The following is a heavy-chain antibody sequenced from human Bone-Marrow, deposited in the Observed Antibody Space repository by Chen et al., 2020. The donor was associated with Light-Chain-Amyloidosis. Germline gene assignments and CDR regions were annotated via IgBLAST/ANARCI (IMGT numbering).Heavy chain of an antibody. Sequence: EVQLVESGGGLVQPGRSLRLSCAASGFTFEDYAMYWVRQVPGKGLEWVASITWNSGNKYYADSAKGRFTISRDNAENSLYLQMTSLRPEDTAVYYCGRRLYSGLDVWGQGTAVTVSS. J-gene: IGHJ6*02. CDR1: GFTFEDYA. D-gene: IGHD3-16*01. CDR2: ITWNSGNK. CDR3: GRRLYSGLDV. V-gene: IGHV3-9*01.